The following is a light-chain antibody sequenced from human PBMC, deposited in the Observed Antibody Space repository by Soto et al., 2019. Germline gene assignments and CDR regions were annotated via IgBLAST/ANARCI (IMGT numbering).Light chain of an antibody. CDR2: DAS. CDR3: QQRSDSIT. Sequence: EITLTQSPDTLSLSPGERATLSCWASHSVTTHLAWFQQRPGQTPRLLIYDASTRAPGIPARFSGRGSGADFTLTISSLEPEDFAVYYCQQRSDSITFGQGTRLEIK. V-gene: IGKV3-11*01. J-gene: IGKJ5*01. CDR1: HSVTTH.